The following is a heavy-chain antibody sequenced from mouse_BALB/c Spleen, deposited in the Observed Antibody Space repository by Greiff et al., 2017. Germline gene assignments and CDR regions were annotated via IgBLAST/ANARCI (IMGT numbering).Heavy chain of an antibody. CDR1: GFTFSSYT. CDR2: ISNGGGST. CDR3: ARPGGYDHYYAMDY. V-gene: IGHV5-12-2*01. D-gene: IGHD2-2*01. Sequence: DVKLVASGGGLVQPGGSLKLSCAASGFTFSSYTMSWVRQTPEKRLEWVAYISNGGGSTYYPDTVKGRFTISRDNAKNTLYLQMSSLKSEDTAMYYCARPGGYDHYYAMDYWGQGTSVTVSS. J-gene: IGHJ4*01.